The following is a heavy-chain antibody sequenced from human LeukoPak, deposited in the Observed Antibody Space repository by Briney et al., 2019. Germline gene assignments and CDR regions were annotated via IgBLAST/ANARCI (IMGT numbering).Heavy chain of an antibody. D-gene: IGHD3-9*01. CDR3: ARDPGDYDILTGYYRGRSYYFDY. CDR1: GYTFTGYY. J-gene: IGHJ4*02. V-gene: IGHV1-2*02. CDR2: INPNSGGT. Sequence: ASVKVSCKASGYTFTGYYMHWVRQAPGQGLEWMGWINPNSGGTNYAQKFQGRVTMTRGTSISTAYMELSRLRSDDTAVYYCARDPGDYDILTGYYRGRSYYFDYWGQGTLVTVSS.